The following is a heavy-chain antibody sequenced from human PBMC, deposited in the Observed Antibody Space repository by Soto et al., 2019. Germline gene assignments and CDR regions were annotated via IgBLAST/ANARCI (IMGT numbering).Heavy chain of an antibody. D-gene: IGHD2-21*02. CDR2: IYWDDDK. CDR1: GFSLSTSEVG. Sequence: QITLKESGPTLVKPTQTLTLTCTFSGFSLSTSEVGVGWIRQPPGKALEWLAIIYWDDDKRYSPSLKSTVTIPKDTSRNQVVLTMTNMDPVDTATYYCAHFRGGGNSPLGDYWGQGTLVTVSS. V-gene: IGHV2-5*02. CDR3: AHFRGGGNSPLGDY. J-gene: IGHJ4*02.